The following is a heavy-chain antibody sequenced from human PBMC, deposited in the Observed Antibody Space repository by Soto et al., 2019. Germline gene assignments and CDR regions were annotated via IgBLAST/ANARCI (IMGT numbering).Heavy chain of an antibody. J-gene: IGHJ4*02. CDR2: IFHDGTA. CDR3: ARLVYDTRLNYMYFDF. V-gene: IGHV4-4*02. CDR1: GVSISSGNW. Sequence: SETLSLTCAVSGVSISSGNWWTWVRQSPQRGLEYIGEIFHDGTANYYPSFERRVAISVDTSKNQFSLKLTSVTAADTAIYFCARLVYDTRLNYMYFDFWGQRTLVTVSS. D-gene: IGHD3-10*01.